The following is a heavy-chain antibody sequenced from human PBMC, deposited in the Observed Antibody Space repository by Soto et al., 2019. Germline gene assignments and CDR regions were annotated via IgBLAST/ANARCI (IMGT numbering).Heavy chain of an antibody. CDR3: AKDLGGGWIPDYFDH. J-gene: IGHJ4*02. CDR2: ISYDGTST. CDR1: GFTFSSYG. Sequence: QVQLEESGGGVVQPGRSLRLSCAASGFTFSSYGMHWVRQASGKGLEWVAVISYDGTSTDFADSVKGRFTISRDNSKNALFLEMNSLRAEDTAVYYCAKDLGGGWIPDYFDHWGQGTLVTVSS. D-gene: IGHD3-16*01. V-gene: IGHV3-30*18.